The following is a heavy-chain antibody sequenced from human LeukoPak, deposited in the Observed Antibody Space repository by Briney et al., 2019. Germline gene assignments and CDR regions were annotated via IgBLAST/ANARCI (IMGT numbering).Heavy chain of an antibody. D-gene: IGHD1-1*01. CDR2: IYYSGST. CDR1: GGSISSSSYY. Sequence: SETLSLTCTVSGGSISSSSYYWGWIRQPPGKGLEWIGSIYYSGSTYYNPSLKSRVTISVDTSKNQFSLKLSSVTAADTAVYYCARGRWNDVVGAFDIWGQGTMVTVSS. V-gene: IGHV4-39*07. CDR3: ARGRWNDVVGAFDI. J-gene: IGHJ3*02.